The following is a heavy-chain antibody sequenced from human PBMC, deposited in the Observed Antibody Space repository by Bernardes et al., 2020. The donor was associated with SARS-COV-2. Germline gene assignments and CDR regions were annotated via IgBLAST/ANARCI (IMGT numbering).Heavy chain of an antibody. D-gene: IGHD5-12*01. CDR1: GFTFSSYW. CDR3: ARGPGGYLIDY. Sequence: GGSLRLSCVVSGFTFSSYWMHWVRQAPGKGLVWVSRIDTDGSVTTYADSVKGRFTISRDNAKNTLYLQMNSLRVEDTAVYYCARGPGGYLIDYWGQGTLVTVSS. CDR2: IDTDGSVT. V-gene: IGHV3-74*01. J-gene: IGHJ4*02.